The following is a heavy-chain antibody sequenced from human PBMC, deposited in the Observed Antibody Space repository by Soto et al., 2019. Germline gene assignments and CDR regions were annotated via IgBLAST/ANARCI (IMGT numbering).Heavy chain of an antibody. D-gene: IGHD2-15*01. CDR3: AREGGDCSGGSCSAPS. CDR1: GGTFSSYA. J-gene: IGHJ5*02. CDR2: IIPIFGTA. Sequence: QVQLVQSGAEVKKPGSSVMVSCKASGGTFSSYAISWVRQAPGQGLEWMGGIIPIFGTANYAQKFQGRVTITADESTSTTYMELSSLRSEDTAVYYCAREGGDCSGGSCSAPSWGQGTLVTVSS. V-gene: IGHV1-69*12.